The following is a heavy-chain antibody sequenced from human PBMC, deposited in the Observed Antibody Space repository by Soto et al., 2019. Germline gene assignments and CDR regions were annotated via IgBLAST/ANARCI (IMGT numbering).Heavy chain of an antibody. CDR2: IDPSDSYT. CDR1: GYRFTIYF. V-gene: IGHV5-10-1*01. D-gene: IGHD3-9*01. J-gene: IGHJ6*02. Sequence: GETLKISGTGSGYRFTIYFISWVLPLPGKGLEWMGRIDPSDSYTNYSPSFQGHVTISADKSISTAYLQWSSLKASDTAMYYCARSYDILTGYYASQPYYYYYGMDVWGQGTTVTSP. CDR3: ARSYDILTGYYASQPYYYYYGMDV.